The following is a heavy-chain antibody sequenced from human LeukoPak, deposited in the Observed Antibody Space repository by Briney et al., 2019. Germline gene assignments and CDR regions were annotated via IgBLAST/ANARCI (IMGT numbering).Heavy chain of an antibody. CDR3: ARVSTTPGRFFDY. CDR1: GYTFTGYY. J-gene: IGHJ4*02. D-gene: IGHD1-1*01. V-gene: IGHV1-69*06. CDR2: IIPIFGTA. Sequence: ASVKVSCKASGYTFTGYYMHWVRQAPGQGLEWMGGIIPIFGTANYAQKFQSRVTITADKSTSTAYMELSSLRSEDTAVYYCARVSTTPGRFFDYWGQGTLVTVSS.